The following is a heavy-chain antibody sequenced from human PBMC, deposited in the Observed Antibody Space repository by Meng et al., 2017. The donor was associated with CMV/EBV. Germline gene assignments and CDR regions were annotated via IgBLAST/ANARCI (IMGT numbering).Heavy chain of an antibody. D-gene: IGHD2-2*02. CDR2: INSDGSST. CDR3: ARHVYRVGAFDI. V-gene: IGHV3-74*01. Sequence: GGSLRLSCAASGFTFSSYWMHWVRQAPGKGLVWVSRINSDGSSTSYADSVKGRFTISRDNAKNSLYLQMNSLRAEDTAVYYCARHVYRVGAFDIWGQGTMVTVSS. CDR1: GFTFSSYW. J-gene: IGHJ3*02.